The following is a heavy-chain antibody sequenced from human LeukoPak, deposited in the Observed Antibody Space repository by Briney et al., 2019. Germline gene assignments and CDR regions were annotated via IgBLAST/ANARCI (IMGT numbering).Heavy chain of an antibody. CDR1: GGTFSSYA. Sequence: SVKVSCKASGGTFSSYAISWVRQAPGQGLEWMGGIIPIFGTANYAQKFQGRVTITADESTSTAYMELSSLRSEDTAVYYCARGKYCSSTSCSPIDYWGQGTLVTVSS. V-gene: IGHV1-69*13. J-gene: IGHJ4*02. CDR3: ARGKYCSSTSCSPIDY. CDR2: IIPIFGTA. D-gene: IGHD2-2*01.